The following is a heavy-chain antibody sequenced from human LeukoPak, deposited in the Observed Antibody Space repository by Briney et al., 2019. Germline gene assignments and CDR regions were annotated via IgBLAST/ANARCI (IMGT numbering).Heavy chain of an antibody. CDR2: ISSSGSTI. D-gene: IGHD6-13*01. CDR1: GFTLSSYE. V-gene: IGHV3-48*03. Sequence: GGSLRLSCAASGFTLSSYEMNWVRQAPGKGLEWVSYISSSGSTIYYADSVKGRFTISRDNAKNSLYLQMNSLRAEDTAVYYCARGMSQAAAGFHFDYWGQGTLVTVSS. J-gene: IGHJ4*02. CDR3: ARGMSQAAAGFHFDY.